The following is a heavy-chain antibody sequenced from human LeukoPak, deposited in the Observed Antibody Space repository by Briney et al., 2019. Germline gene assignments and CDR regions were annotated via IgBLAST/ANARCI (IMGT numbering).Heavy chain of an antibody. CDR1: GFTFSNYI. J-gene: IGHJ4*02. CDR2: ISSSSSYI. D-gene: IGHD6-13*01. CDR3: ARDGGAAAGTGYFDN. V-gene: IGHV3-21*01. Sequence: GGSLRLSCAASGFTFSNYIMNWVRQAPGKGLEWVSSISSSSSYIYYADSVKGRFTISRDNAKNSLYLQMNSLRGEDTAVYYCARDGGAAAGTGYFDNWGQGTLVTVSS.